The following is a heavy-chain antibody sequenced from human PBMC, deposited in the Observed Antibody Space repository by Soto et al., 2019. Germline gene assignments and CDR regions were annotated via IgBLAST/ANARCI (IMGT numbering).Heavy chain of an antibody. Sequence: GPLRLSCAASGFTFSSYSMNWVSQAPGKGLEWVSSISTSSSYIYYADSVKGRFTISRDNAKNSLFLQVNSLRAEDTAVYYCARDRSGGGSGYADYCFDCWGQGTLVTVSS. CDR3: ARDRSGGGSGYADYCFDC. J-gene: IGHJ4*02. CDR2: ISTSSSYI. D-gene: IGHD2-15*01. CDR1: GFTFSSYS. V-gene: IGHV3-21*01.